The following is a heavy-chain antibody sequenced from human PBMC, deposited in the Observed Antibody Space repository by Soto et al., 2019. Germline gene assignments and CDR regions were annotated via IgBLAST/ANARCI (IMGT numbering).Heavy chain of an antibody. D-gene: IGHD3-10*01. V-gene: IGHV3-53*04. J-gene: IGHJ4*02. CDR3: ARGKVRGVIRY. CDR1: GFSVSSNY. Sequence: EVQLVESGGGLVQPGGSLRLSCAASGFSVSSNYMSWVRQAPGKGLEWVSVIYSGGSTYYADSVKGRFTISRHNSKNTLYLQMNSLRAEDTAVYYCARGKVRGVIRYWGQGTLVTVSS. CDR2: IYSGGST.